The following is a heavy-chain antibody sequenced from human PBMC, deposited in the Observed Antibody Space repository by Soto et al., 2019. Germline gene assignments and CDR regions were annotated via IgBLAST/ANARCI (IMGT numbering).Heavy chain of an antibody. CDR2: ISSTSTYT. CDR1: GXTFRSYA. J-gene: IGHJ4*02. Sequence: GSLRLYCAASGXTFRSYAMNWVRQTQEKGLEWVSSISSTSTYTHYAGSVKGRFTISRDNANNSLFMKMKSLRAEDTAIYYCARDLALAGNYWGQGALGTVSS. D-gene: IGHD6-19*01. V-gene: IGHV3-21*01. CDR3: ARDLALAGNY.